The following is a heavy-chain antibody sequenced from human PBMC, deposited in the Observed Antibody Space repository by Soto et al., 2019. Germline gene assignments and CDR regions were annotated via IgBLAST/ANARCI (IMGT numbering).Heavy chain of an antibody. CDR1: GYTFTSYY. CDR2: INPSGGSI. J-gene: IGHJ4*02. D-gene: IGHD6-19*01. Sequence: QVQLVQSGAEVKKPGASVKVSCKASGYTFTSYYMHWVRQAPGQGLEWMGIINPSGGSISYAQKFQGRVTMTRDTSTSTVYMELSSLRSEDTAVYYCARDVRSSYSSAWYYFDYWGQGTLVTVSS. V-gene: IGHV1-46*01. CDR3: ARDVRSSYSSAWYYFDY.